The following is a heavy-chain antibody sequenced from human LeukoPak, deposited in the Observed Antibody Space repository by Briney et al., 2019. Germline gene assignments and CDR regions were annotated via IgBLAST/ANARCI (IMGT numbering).Heavy chain of an antibody. V-gene: IGHV4-59*01. Sequence: SETLSLTCAVSGGSISSYYWSWIRQPPGKGLEWIGYIYYSGRTNYNASLKSRVTISVDTSKNQFSLKLSSVTAADTAVYYCARDYSNYAVAFDIWGQGTMVTVSS. D-gene: IGHD4-11*01. CDR1: GGSISSYY. J-gene: IGHJ3*02. CDR2: IYYSGRT. CDR3: ARDYSNYAVAFDI.